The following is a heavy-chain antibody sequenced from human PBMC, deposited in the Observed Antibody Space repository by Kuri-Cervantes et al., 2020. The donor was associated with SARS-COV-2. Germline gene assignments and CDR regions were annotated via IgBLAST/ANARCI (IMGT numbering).Heavy chain of an antibody. V-gene: IGHV3-30-3*01. CDR2: ISYDGSNK. Sequence: GESLKISCAASGFTFSSYAMHWVRQAPGKGLEWVAVISYDGSNKYYADSVKGRFTISRDNSKNTLYLQMNSLKTEDTAVYYCTTDLMGRGLDAFDIWGQGTMVTVSS. D-gene: IGHD3-10*01. J-gene: IGHJ3*02. CDR3: TTDLMGRGLDAFDI. CDR1: GFTFSSYA.